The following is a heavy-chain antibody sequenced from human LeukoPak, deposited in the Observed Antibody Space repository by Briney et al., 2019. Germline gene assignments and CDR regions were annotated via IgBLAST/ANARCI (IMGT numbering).Heavy chain of an antibody. CDR3: GRAGPGAFFVH. CDR1: GGSISSYY. Sequence: SETLSLTCTVSGGSISSYYWSWIRQPPGKGLEWIGYIYSGSSSYNPSLQSRVTISVDTSMNQFSLKLTSMTAADTAVYYCGRAGPGAFFVHWGRGALVTVSS. CDR2: IYSGSS. V-gene: IGHV4-59*13. J-gene: IGHJ4*02. D-gene: IGHD2-2*01.